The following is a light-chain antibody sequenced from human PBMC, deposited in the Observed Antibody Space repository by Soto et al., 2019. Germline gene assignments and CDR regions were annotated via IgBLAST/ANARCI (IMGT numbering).Light chain of an antibody. Sequence: LTQPPSASGSPGQSVTISCTGTSRDVGAYNYVSWYQQHPGKAPKLMIYDVSERPAGVPDRFSGSKSGNTASLTVSGLQAEDEADYFCSSYAGSNNFVFGPGTKVTVL. CDR3: SSYAGSNNFV. V-gene: IGLV2-8*01. CDR1: SRDVGAYNY. CDR2: DVS. J-gene: IGLJ1*01.